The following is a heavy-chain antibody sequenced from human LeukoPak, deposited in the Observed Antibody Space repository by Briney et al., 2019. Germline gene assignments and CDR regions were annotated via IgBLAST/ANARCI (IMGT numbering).Heavy chain of an antibody. V-gene: IGHV3-53*01. CDR1: GFTVSSNY. CDR3: ARAALFGGSYSPSGYYFDY. J-gene: IGHJ4*02. Sequence: GGSLRLSCAASGFTVSSNYMSWVRQAPGKGLEWVSVIYSGGSTYYADSVRGRFTISRDNSKNTLYLQMNSLRAEDTAVYYCARAALFGGSYSPSGYYFDYWGQGTLVTVSS. CDR2: IYSGGST. D-gene: IGHD1-26*01.